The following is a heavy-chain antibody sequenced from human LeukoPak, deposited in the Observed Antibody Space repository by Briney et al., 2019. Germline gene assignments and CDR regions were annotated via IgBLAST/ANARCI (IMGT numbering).Heavy chain of an antibody. V-gene: IGHV3-23*01. CDR1: GFTFSTYA. CDR3: AKTGDYFDSSDYYRPDAFDI. J-gene: IGHJ3*02. CDR2: ISGSGGGT. Sequence: GGSLRLSCAASGFTFSTYAMSWVRQAPGKGLEWVSAISGSGGGTYYADSVKGRFTISRDNSKNTLYLQMNSLRVDDTAVYYCAKTGDYFDSSDYYRPDAFDIWGQGTMVTISS. D-gene: IGHD3-22*01.